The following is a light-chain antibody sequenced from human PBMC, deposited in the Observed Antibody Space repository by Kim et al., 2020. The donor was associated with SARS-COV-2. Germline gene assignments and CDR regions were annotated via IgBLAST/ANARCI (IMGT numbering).Light chain of an antibody. V-gene: IGKV1-27*01. CDR1: QGIGYF. J-gene: IGKJ2*01. Sequence: SASVGHRFTITCRASQGIGYFFAWYQQRPGKGPDLLFYAASTLQAGVPSRFSGSGCGTDFTLTISSLQPEDFATYYCQKYNSAPYTFGQGTKLEI. CDR3: QKYNSAPYT. CDR2: AAS.